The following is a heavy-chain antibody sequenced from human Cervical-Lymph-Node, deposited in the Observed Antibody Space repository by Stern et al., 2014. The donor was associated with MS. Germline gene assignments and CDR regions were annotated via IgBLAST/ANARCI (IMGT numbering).Heavy chain of an antibody. D-gene: IGHD1-26*01. J-gene: IGHJ4*02. CDR3: AKGGSGSYLD. CDR2: ISFDGRDK. Sequence: QLVPSGGGVVQPGRSLRLSCAASGFIFRNYAAHWVRQPPGKGLEWVAIISFDGRDKYYTDSVKSRFTVSRDNSKNRLYLEMNSLRLEDTAVYYCAKGGSGSYLDWGQGSLVTVSS. V-gene: IGHV3-30*04. CDR1: GFIFRNYA.